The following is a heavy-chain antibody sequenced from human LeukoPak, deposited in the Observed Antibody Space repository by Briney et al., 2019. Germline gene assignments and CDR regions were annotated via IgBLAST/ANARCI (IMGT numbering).Heavy chain of an antibody. V-gene: IGHV3-30*02. J-gene: IGHJ4*02. CDR3: ARFPTIVVGPGDY. D-gene: IGHD2-21*01. CDR1: GFTFSSYG. Sequence: PGGSLRLSCAASGFTFSSYGMHWVRQAPGKGLEWVAFIRYDGSNKYYADSVKGRFTISRDNSKNTLYLQMNSLRAEDTAVYYCARFPTIVVGPGDYWGQGTLVTVSS. CDR2: IRYDGSNK.